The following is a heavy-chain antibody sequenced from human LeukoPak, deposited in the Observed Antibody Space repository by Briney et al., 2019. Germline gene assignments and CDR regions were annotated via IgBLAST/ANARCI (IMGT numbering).Heavy chain of an antibody. CDR1: GFTFSSYG. V-gene: IGHV3-30*02. CDR3: AKDGAMVRGVSGAFDI. J-gene: IGHJ3*02. Sequence: GGSLRLSCAASGFTFSSYGMHWVRQAPGKGPEWVAFIRYDGSNKYYADSVKGRFTISRDNSKNTLYLQMNSLRAEDTAVYYCAKDGAMVRGVSGAFDIWGQGTMVTVSS. D-gene: IGHD3-10*01. CDR2: IRYDGSNK.